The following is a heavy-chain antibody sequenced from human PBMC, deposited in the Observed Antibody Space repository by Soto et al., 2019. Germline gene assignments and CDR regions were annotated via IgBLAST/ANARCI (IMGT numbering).Heavy chain of an antibody. CDR2: IYSGGST. V-gene: IGHV3-53*01. D-gene: IGHD2-21*01. CDR1: GFTFSSNY. Sequence: PGGSLRLSCAASGFTFSSNYMSWVRQAPGKGLEWVSVIYSGGSTYYADSVKGRFTISRDNSKNTLYLQMNSLRAEDTAVYYCAGVRGPYCGGECYPPTPNWFDPWGQGTLVTVSS. J-gene: IGHJ5*02. CDR3: AGVRGPYCGGECYPPTPNWFDP.